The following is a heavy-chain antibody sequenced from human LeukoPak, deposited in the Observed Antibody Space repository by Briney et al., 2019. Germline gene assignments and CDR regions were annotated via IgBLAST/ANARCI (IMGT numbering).Heavy chain of an antibody. Sequence: SETLSLTCTVSGGSISSYYWSWIRQPPGKGLEWIGYIYYSGSTNYNPSLKSRVTISIDTSKNQFSLKLSSVTAADTAVYYCARKRYNSGSYFLDYWGQGTLVTVSS. D-gene: IGHD3-10*01. CDR2: IYYSGST. CDR3: ARKRYNSGSYFLDY. V-gene: IGHV4-59*01. CDR1: GGSISSYY. J-gene: IGHJ4*02.